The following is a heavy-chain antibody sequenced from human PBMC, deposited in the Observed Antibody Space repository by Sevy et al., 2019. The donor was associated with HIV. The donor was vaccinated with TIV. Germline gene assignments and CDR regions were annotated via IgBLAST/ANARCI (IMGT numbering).Heavy chain of an antibody. Sequence: GGSLRLSCAASGFTFNTHAMTWVRQAPGKGLEWVSVISCPGLSTYYADSVKGRFTISRDNSKNTLYLQMNSLRADDTATYYCAKALNPALESMIEVVLRTLKGFDVWGQGTMVTV. CDR3: AKALNPALESMIEVVLRTLKGFDV. CDR2: ISCPGLST. J-gene: IGHJ3*01. D-gene: IGHD3-22*01. CDR1: GFTFNTHA. V-gene: IGHV3-23*01.